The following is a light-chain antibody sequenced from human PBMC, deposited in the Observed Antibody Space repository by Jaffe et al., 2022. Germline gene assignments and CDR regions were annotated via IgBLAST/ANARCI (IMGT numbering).Light chain of an antibody. Sequence: AVQMTQSPSSLSASVGDRVTISCRASQGIRNDLAWFQQKSGKAPKLLIYAASSLPIGVPSRFSGSGSGTDFTLTISSLQPEDFATYFCLQDNIFPLTFGGGTKLEIK. J-gene: IGKJ4*01. V-gene: IGKV1-6*01. CDR2: AAS. CDR3: LQDNIFPLT. CDR1: QGIRND.